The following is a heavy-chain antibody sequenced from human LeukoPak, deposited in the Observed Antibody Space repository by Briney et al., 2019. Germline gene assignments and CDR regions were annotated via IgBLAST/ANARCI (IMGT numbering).Heavy chain of an antibody. V-gene: IGHV3-48*01. CDR1: GFTFSSYS. CDR3: ARESANYIVVVVAANYYGMDV. D-gene: IGHD2-15*01. CDR2: ISSSSSTI. J-gene: IGHJ6*02. Sequence: GGSLRPSCAASGFTFSSYSMNWVRQAPGKGLEWVSYISSSSSTIYYADSVKGRFTISRDNAKNSLYLQMNSLRAEDTAVYYCARESANYIVVVVAANYYGMDVWGQGTTVTVSS.